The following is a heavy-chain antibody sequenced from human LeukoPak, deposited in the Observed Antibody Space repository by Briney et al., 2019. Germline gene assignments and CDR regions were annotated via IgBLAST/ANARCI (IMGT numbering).Heavy chain of an antibody. CDR3: ARERGGSYGSGSYSFWFDP. D-gene: IGHD3-10*01. CDR2: IYYSGST. CDR1: GGSISSYY. Sequence: PSETLSLTCAVYGGSISSYYWSWIRQPRGKGLEWIGYIYYSGSTNYNPSLKSRVTISVDTSKNQFSLKLSSVTAADTAVYYCARERGGSYGSGSYSFWFDPWGQGTLVTVSS. V-gene: IGHV4-59*01. J-gene: IGHJ5*02.